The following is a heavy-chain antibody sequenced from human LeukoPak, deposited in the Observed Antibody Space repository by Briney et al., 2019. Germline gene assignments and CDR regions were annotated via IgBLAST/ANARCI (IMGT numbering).Heavy chain of an antibody. V-gene: IGHV3-23*01. D-gene: IGHD3-10*01. CDR1: GFTFSCYA. CDR3: AKHRRFGELFNDAFDI. J-gene: IGHJ3*02. Sequence: PGGSLRLSCAASGFTFSCYAMSWVRQAPGKGLEWVSSISGSGGSTYYADSVTGRFTISRDNSKNTLYLQVNSLRAEDTAVYYCAKHRRFGELFNDAFDIWGQGTMVTVSS. CDR2: ISGSGGST.